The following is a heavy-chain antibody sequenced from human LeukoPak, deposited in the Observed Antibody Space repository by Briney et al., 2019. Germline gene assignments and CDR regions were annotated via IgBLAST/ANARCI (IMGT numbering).Heavy chain of an antibody. V-gene: IGHV1-46*01. CDR1: GYTFTSYY. CDR2: INPSGGST. J-gene: IGHJ4*02. D-gene: IGHD6-19*01. CDR3: ARDVPPGCSSGWYSFPFDY. Sequence: ASVKVSCKASGYTFTSYYMHWVRQAPGQGLEWMGIINPSGGSTSYAQKFQGRVTMTRDTSTSTVYMELSSLRSEDTAVYYCARDVPPGCSSGWYSFPFDYWGQGTLVTVSS.